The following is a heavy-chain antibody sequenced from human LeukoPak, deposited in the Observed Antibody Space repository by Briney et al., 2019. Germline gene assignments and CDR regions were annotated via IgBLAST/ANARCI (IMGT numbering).Heavy chain of an antibody. CDR2: IYYSGST. J-gene: IGHJ4*02. Sequence: SETLSLTCTVSGDSISSYYWSWIREPPGKGLEWIGYIYYSGSTNYNPSLKSRVTISVDTSKNQFSLKLSSVTAADTAVYYCARVARYYDSSGPYFDYWGQGTLVTVSS. CDR3: ARVARYYDSSGPYFDY. CDR1: GDSISSYY. D-gene: IGHD3-22*01. V-gene: IGHV4-59*01.